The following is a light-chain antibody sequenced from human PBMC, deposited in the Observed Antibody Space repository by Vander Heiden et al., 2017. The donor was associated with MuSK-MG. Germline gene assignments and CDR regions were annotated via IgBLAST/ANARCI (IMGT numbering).Light chain of an antibody. CDR3: QQYNDFPYT. J-gene: IGKJ2*01. CDR1: QSVSMW. V-gene: IGKV1-5*03. CDR2: KSS. Sequence: DIQMTQSPSTLSASLGDRVTITCRASQSVSMWLAWYQQKPGEAPKLLIYKSSFLESGVPSRFSGSGSGTEFTLTISRLQPGDFATYYCQQYNDFPYTFGQGTKLEIK.